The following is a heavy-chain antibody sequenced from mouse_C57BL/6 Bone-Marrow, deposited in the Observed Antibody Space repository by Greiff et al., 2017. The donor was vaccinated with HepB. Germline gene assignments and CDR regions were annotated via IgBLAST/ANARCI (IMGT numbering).Heavy chain of an antibody. CDR2: IDPENGDT. J-gene: IGHJ2*01. CDR3: PVGYFDY. V-gene: IGHV14-4*01. D-gene: IGHD1-1*02. Sequence: EVKLMESGAELVRPGASVKLSCTASGFNIKDDYMHWVKQRPEQGLEWIGWIDPENGDTEYASKFQGKATITADTSSNTAYLQLSSLTSEDTAVYYCPVGYFDYWGQGTTLTVSS. CDR1: GFNIKDDY.